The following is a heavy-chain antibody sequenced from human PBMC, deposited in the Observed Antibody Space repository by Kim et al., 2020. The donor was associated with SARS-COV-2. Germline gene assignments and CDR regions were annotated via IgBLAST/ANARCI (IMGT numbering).Heavy chain of an antibody. J-gene: IGHJ4*02. V-gene: IGHV3-48*03. D-gene: IGHD2-21*02. CDR3: ARETHIVVVTASHPFDY. CDR2: ISSSGSTI. CDR1: GFTFSSYE. Sequence: GGSLRLSCAASGFTFSSYEMNWVRQAPGKGLEWVSYISSSGSTIYYADSVKGRFTISRDNAKNSLYLQMNSLRAEDTAVYYCARETHIVVVTASHPFDYWGQGTLVTVSS.